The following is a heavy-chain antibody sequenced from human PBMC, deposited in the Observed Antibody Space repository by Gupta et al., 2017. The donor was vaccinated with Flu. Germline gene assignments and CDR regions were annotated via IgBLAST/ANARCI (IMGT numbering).Heavy chain of an antibody. J-gene: IGHJ4*02. D-gene: IGHD5-18*01. CDR2: INQDGTDI. CDR3: ARDRAMDDY. V-gene: IGHV3-7*04. Sequence: EVNLVESGGGLVQHGGSMRLSCAASGFTFSSYWLNWVRQATGRGLEWVANINQDGTDIYYVDSVKSRFTISRDNAENSLYLQMNSLRAEDTAVYYCARDRAMDDYWGQGTLVTVSS. CDR1: GFTFSSYW.